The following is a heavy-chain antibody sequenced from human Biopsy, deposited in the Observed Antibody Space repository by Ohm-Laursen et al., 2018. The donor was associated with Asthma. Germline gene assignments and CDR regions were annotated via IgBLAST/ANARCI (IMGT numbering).Heavy chain of an antibody. Sequence: SETLSLTCTVSGGSMTPTSHYWDWIRQAPGKGLEWIGYISYGGKTSYNPSLKKRVTISRDTSKNQFSLRLTSVTAADTAVYFCARRITIFGVVQKDHGMDAWGQGTTVIVSS. D-gene: IGHD3-3*01. CDR2: ISYGGKT. J-gene: IGHJ6*02. CDR3: ARRITIFGVVQKDHGMDA. CDR1: GGSMTPTSHY. V-gene: IGHV4-39*01.